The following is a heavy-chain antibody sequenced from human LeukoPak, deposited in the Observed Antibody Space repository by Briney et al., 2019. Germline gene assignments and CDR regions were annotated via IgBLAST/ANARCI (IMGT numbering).Heavy chain of an antibody. CDR1: GFTFSNYA. D-gene: IGHD6-19*01. Sequence: GGSLRLSCAASGFTFSNYAMSWVRQAPGKGLEWVSAISDNGGTTYYADSVKGRFTISRDNSKNTLYLQMNSLRAEDTAVYYCALKGLQWLPFDYWGQGTLVTVSS. CDR3: ALKGLQWLPFDY. CDR2: ISDNGGTT. J-gene: IGHJ4*02. V-gene: IGHV3-23*01.